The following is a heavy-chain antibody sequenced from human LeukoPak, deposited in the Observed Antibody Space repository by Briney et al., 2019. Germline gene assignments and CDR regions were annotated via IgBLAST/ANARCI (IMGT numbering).Heavy chain of an antibody. CDR2: IIPIFGTA. CDR3: ARARQVRGIPTSFDY. D-gene: IGHD3-16*01. Sequence: SVKVSCKASGGTFSSYAISWVRQAPGQGLEWMGGIIPIFGTANYAQKFQGRVTITTDESTSTAYMELRSLRSDDTAVYYCARARQVRGIPTSFDYWGQGTLVTVSS. V-gene: IGHV1-69*05. CDR1: GGTFSSYA. J-gene: IGHJ4*02.